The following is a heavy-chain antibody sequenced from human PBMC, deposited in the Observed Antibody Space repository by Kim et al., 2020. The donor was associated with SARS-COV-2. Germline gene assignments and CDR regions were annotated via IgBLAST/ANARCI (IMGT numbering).Heavy chain of an antibody. D-gene: IGHD3-10*01. J-gene: IGHJ4*02. Sequence: YNPSLKSRVTISVDTSKNQFSLKLSSVTAADTAVYYCARDITMVRGVIGYWGQGTLVTVSS. V-gene: IGHV4-34*01. CDR3: ARDITMVRGVIGY.